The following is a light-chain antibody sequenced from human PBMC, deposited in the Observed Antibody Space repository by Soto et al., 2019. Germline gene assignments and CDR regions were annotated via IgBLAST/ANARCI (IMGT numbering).Light chain of an antibody. CDR3: KQGYSTLSIT. Sequence: DIQMTQSPSSLSASVGDRVTITCRASESISRHLNWYQHKPGKAPKLLIYAASSLQNGVPSRFSGSGTGTDFTLTISNLQPEDFATYYCKQGYSTLSITFGQGTRLE. CDR2: AAS. V-gene: IGKV1-39*01. J-gene: IGKJ5*01. CDR1: ESISRH.